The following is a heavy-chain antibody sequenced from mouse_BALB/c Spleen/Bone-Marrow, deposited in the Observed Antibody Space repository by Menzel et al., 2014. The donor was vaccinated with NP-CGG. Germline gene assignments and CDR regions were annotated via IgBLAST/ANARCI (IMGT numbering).Heavy chain of an antibody. CDR3: ARGDYRHDGFAY. CDR1: GYAFTNYL. D-gene: IGHD2-14*01. V-gene: IGHV1-54*01. Sequence: QVQLQQSGAELVRPGTSVKVSCKASGYAFTNYLIEWVKQRPGQGLEWIGVINPGSGGTNYNEKFKGKATLTADKSSSTAYMQLSSLTSDDSAVYFCARGDYRHDGFAYWGQGTLVTVSA. CDR2: INPGSGGT. J-gene: IGHJ3*01.